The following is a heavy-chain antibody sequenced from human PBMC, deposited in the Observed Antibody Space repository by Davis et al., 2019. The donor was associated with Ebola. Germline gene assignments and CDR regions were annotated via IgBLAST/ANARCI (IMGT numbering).Heavy chain of an antibody. J-gene: IGHJ4*02. D-gene: IGHD3-3*01. CDR1: VITFSSYA. V-gene: IGHV3-23*01. CDR3: ARDPLGVPSSVLRFLEWRDY. CDR2: ISGSGGST. Sequence: PGGSLRLSCTDSVITFSSYAMTWVRQAPGKGLEWVSAISGSGGSTYYADSVKGRFTISRDNSKNTLYLQMNSLRAEDTAVYYCARDPLGVPSSVLRFLEWRDYWGQGTLVTVSS.